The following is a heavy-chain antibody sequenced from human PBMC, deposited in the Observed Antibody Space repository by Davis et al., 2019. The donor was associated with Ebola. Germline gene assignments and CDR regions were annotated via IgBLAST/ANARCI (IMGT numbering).Heavy chain of an antibody. J-gene: IGHJ5*02. D-gene: IGHD3-22*01. CDR2: IGGSGGNT. CDR1: GFSFSIYA. V-gene: IGHV3-23*01. CDR3: ARVLAMIVVGWFDP. Sequence: GESLKISCTGSGFSFSIYAMSWVRQPPGKGLEWISNIGGSGGNTNYADPVKGRFTISRDNSKNTLYLQMNSLRAEDTAVYYCARVLAMIVVGWFDPWGQGTLVTVSS.